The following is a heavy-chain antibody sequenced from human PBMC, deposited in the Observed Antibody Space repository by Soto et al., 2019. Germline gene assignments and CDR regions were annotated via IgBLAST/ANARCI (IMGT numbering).Heavy chain of an antibody. CDR2: IRYDGSNK. V-gene: IGHV3-33*01. CDR3: ARDGNYDFWSGQPAFDP. D-gene: IGHD3-3*01. CDR1: GFTFSSYG. Sequence: PGGSLRLSCAASGFTFSSYGMHWVRQAPGKGLEWVAVIRYDGSNKYYADSVKGRFTISRDNSKNTLYLQMNSLRAEDTAVYYCARDGNYDFWSGQPAFDPWGQGTLVTVSS. J-gene: IGHJ5*02.